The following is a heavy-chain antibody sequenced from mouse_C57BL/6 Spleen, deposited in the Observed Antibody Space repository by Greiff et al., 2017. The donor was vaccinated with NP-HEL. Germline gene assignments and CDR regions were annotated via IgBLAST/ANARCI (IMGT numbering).Heavy chain of an antibody. CDR2: ISSGSSTI. Sequence: EVKLVESGGGLVKPGGSLKLSCAASGFTFSDYGMHWVRQAPEKGLEWVAYISSGSSTIYYADTVKGRFTISRDNAKNTLFLQMTSLRSEDTAMYYCASYGSSYERGFAYWGQGTLVTVSA. V-gene: IGHV5-17*01. CDR3: ASYGSSYERGFAY. D-gene: IGHD1-1*01. CDR1: GFTFSDYG. J-gene: IGHJ3*01.